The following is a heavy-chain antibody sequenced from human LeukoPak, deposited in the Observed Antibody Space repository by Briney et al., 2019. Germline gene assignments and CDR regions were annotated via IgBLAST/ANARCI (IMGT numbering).Heavy chain of an antibody. J-gene: IGHJ6*03. V-gene: IGHV1-2*02. CDR3: ARDGIAAAGISGAYYMDV. CDR2: INPNSGGT. Sequence: ASVKVSCKASGGTFSSYDISWVRQAPGQGLEWMGWINPNSGGTNYAQKFQGRVTMTRDTSISTAYMELSRLRSDDTAVYYCARDGIAAAGISGAYYMDVWGKGTTVTISS. D-gene: IGHD6-13*01. CDR1: GGTFSSYD.